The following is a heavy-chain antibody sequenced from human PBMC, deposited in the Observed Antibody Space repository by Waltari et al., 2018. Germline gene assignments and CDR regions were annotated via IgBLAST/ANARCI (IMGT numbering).Heavy chain of an antibody. J-gene: IGHJ3*02. Sequence: QLQLQESGPGLVKPSETLSLTCTVSGGSISSSSYYWGWIRQPPGKGLEWIGSIYYSGSPYENPSRKSRVTIAVDTSKNQFSLKLSSVTAADTAVYYCARSLPLGPRGGAFDIWGQGTMVTVSS. D-gene: IGHD3-10*01. CDR1: GGSISSSSYY. V-gene: IGHV4-39*01. CDR3: ARSLPLGPRGGAFDI. CDR2: IYYSGSP.